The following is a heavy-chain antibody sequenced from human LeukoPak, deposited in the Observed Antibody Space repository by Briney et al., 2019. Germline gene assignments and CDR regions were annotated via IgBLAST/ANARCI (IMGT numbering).Heavy chain of an antibody. D-gene: IGHD1-26*01. Sequence: GGSLRLSCAASGFTVSSNYMSWVREAPGKGLGWVSVIYSGGSSYHADSVKGRFTISRDNSKTTMYLQMNSLRAEDTAVYYWARDWQLGDPPYRGQGTLVTVSS. V-gene: IGHV3-66*01. CDR1: GFTVSSNY. CDR2: IYSGGSS. J-gene: IGHJ4*02. CDR3: ARDWQLGDPPY.